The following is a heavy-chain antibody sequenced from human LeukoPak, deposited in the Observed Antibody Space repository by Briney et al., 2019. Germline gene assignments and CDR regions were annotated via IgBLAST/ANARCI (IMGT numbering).Heavy chain of an antibody. D-gene: IGHD3-10*01. J-gene: IGHJ5*02. Sequence: ASVKVSCKASGYTFTGYYMHWVRQAPGQGLEWMGSINPNSGGTNYAQNFQGRVTMTRDTSISTAYIVLSSLRSDDTAVYYCARDLEYYYGSGSSRWAPNWFGPWGQGTLVTVSS. V-gene: IGHV1-2*02. CDR2: INPNSGGT. CDR1: GYTFTGYY. CDR3: ARDLEYYYGSGSSRWAPNWFGP.